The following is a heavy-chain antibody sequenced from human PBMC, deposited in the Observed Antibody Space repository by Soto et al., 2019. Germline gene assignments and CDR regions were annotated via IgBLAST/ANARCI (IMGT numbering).Heavy chain of an antibody. CDR2: IYYSGST. J-gene: IGHJ4*02. CDR1: GGSISSGGYY. V-gene: IGHV4-31*03. CDR3: ARVYYDSSGYSATYYFDY. D-gene: IGHD3-22*01. Sequence: SETLSLTCTVSGGSISSGGYYWSWIRQHPGKGLEWIGYIYYSGSTYYKPSLKSRVTISVDTSKNQFSLKLSSVTAADTAVFYCARVYYDSSGYSATYYFDYWGQGTLVTVSS.